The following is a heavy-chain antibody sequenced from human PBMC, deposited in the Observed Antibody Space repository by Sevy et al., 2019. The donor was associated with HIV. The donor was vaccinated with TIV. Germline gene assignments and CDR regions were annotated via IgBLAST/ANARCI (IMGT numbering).Heavy chain of an antibody. V-gene: IGHV3-7*01. D-gene: IGHD1-7*01. CDR2: INQAGSKK. CDR1: GFTFSNYW. CDR3: AREQITGSKPYYFDS. J-gene: IGHJ4*02. Sequence: GGSLRLSCAASGFTFSNYWMSWVRQAPGKGLECVANINQAGSKKYYLDSVKGRFIVSRGNAKNSLYLQMNSLRAEDSAVYYCAREQITGSKPYYFDSWGQGTLVTVSS.